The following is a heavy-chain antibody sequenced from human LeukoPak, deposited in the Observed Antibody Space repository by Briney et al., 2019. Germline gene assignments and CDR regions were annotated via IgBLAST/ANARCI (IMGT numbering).Heavy chain of an antibody. V-gene: IGHV3-23*01. J-gene: IGHJ4*02. Sequence: QSGGSPRLSCAASGLTLSSYAMSWVRQAPGKGLEWVSAISGSGGSTYYADSVKGRFTISRDNSKNTLYLQMNSLRAEDTAVYYCAKLRAAAAGVYWGQGTLVTVSS. CDR1: GLTLSSYA. D-gene: IGHD6-13*01. CDR3: AKLRAAAAGVY. CDR2: ISGSGGST.